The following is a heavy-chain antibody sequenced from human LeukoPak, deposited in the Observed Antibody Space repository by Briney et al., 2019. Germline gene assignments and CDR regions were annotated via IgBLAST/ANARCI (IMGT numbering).Heavy chain of an antibody. J-gene: IGHJ4*02. V-gene: IGHV3-48*03. CDR3: ARIAGMGFDY. D-gene: IGHD6-13*01. Sequence: GGSLRLSCAASGFTFSNYEMKWVRQAPGKGLEWVSYISSGGRTKYYADSVKGRFTISRDNAKNSLYLQMNSLRAEDTAVYYCARIAGMGFDYWGQGTLVTVSS. CDR2: ISSGGRTK. CDR1: GFTFSNYE.